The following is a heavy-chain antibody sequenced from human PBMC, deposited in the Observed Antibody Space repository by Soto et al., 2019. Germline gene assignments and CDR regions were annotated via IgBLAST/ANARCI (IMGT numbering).Heavy chain of an antibody. D-gene: IGHD3-10*01. CDR2: IMGGGGST. CDR1: GLPFTSLA. J-gene: IGHJ4*02. CDR3: AKEGRTRGGGYFDF. V-gene: IGHV3-23*01. Sequence: EVQRLESGGGLVQPGGSRGLSCAAFGLPFTSLAMSWVRRAPGKGLAGVSAIMGGGGSTYYADSVKGRFTISRDNSKNTLYLQMNSLRAEDTAVYYCAKEGRTRGGGYFDFWGQGTLVTVSS.